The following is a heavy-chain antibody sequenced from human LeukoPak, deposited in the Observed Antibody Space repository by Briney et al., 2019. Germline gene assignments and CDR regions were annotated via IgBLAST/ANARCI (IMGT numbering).Heavy chain of an antibody. D-gene: IGHD3-10*01. J-gene: IGHJ4*02. CDR1: GFSFSNYW. Sequence: GGSLRLSCAASGFSFSNYWMTWARQAPGRGLEWVANTNQDGSQKNYLDSVRGRFTISRDNAKSSLYLQMNSLRVDDTAVYFCLGSASYTHWGQGTLVTVSS. CDR2: TNQDGSQK. V-gene: IGHV3-7*01. CDR3: LGSASYTH.